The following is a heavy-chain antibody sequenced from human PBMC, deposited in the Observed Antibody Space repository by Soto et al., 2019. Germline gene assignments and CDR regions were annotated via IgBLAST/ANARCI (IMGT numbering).Heavy chain of an antibody. CDR1: GFTFSSYA. D-gene: IGHD6-19*01. CDR2: ISGSGGST. CDR3: AKALQWLGKYYFDY. V-gene: IGHV3-23*01. J-gene: IGHJ4*02. Sequence: GGSLRLSCAASGFTFSSYAMSWVRQAPGKGLEWVSAISGSGGSTYYADSVKGRFPISRDNSKNTLYLQMNSLRAEDTAVYYCAKALQWLGKYYFDYWGQGTLVTVSS.